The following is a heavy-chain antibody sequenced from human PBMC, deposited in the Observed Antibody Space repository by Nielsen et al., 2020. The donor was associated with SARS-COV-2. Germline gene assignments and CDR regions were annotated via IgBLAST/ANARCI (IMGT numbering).Heavy chain of an antibody. Sequence: SVQVSCKASGYTFTSYRISWVRQAPGQGLEWMGWISAYNGNTNYAQKLQGRVTMTTDKSTSTAYMELRSLRSDDTAVYYCAKAYYGSGSFGAHWFDPWGQGTLVTVSS. CDR3: AKAYYGSGSFGAHWFDP. D-gene: IGHD3-10*01. CDR2: ISAYNGNT. J-gene: IGHJ5*02. CDR1: GYTFTSYR. V-gene: IGHV1-18*01.